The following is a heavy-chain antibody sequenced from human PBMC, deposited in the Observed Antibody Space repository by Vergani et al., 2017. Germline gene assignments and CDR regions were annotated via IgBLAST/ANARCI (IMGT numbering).Heavy chain of an antibody. J-gene: IGHJ4*02. V-gene: IGHV3-73*02. Sequence: EEMLVQSGGGLVQPGGSLKLSCVASGFTFSGPAIHWVRQSSGKGLEWLGRIRSKANDYATEYSVSVRGRFTISRDDSTYTAYLQMQNLRLDDTAVYYCTTGGLYVVPTQRYSDYWGQGSLVTVSS. D-gene: IGHD2-8*02. CDR3: TTGGLYVVPTQRYSDY. CDR1: GFTFSGPA. CDR2: IRSKANDYAT.